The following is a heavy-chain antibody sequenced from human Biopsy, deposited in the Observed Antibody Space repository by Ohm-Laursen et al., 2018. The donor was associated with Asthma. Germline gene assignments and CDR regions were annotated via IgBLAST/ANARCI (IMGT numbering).Heavy chain of an antibody. CDR1: GDAMSTSGSY. D-gene: IGHD6-6*01. CDR2: IYYSGRT. J-gene: IGHJ2*01. Sequence: SETLSLTCIVSGDAMSTSGSYWGWIRQSPGKGLEWIGSIYYSGRTYYNPSLESRVTISADTSKNHFSLKVTSVTAADTAVYYCARAVSGSSYWYFDLWGRGDLVTVSS. V-gene: IGHV4-39*02. CDR3: ARAVSGSSYWYFDL.